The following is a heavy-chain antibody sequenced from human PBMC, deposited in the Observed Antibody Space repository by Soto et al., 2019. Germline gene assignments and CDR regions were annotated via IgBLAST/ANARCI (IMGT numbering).Heavy chain of an antibody. Sequence: PGGSLRLSCAASGFTFSGYWMSWVRQAPGKGLEWVANIKQDGSEKYYVDSVKGRFTISRDNAKNSLYLQMNSLRAEDTAVYYCARLGSSSWSCWGQGTLVTVSS. CDR3: ARLGSSSWSC. V-gene: IGHV3-7*01. D-gene: IGHD6-13*01. CDR2: IKQDGSEK. CDR1: GFTFSGYW. J-gene: IGHJ4*02.